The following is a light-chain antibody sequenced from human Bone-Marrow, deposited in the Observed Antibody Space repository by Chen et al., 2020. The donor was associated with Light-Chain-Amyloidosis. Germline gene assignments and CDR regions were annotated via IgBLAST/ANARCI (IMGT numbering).Light chain of an antibody. CDR2: EDD. Sequence: NFMLTQPHSVSESPGKTVIISCTRSSGSIATNYVQWYQQRPGSSPTTVIYEDDQRPSGVPDRFSVSIDRSSTSSSLTISGLKAEEEADYYCQSYQGSSQGVFGGGTKLTVL. V-gene: IGLV6-57*01. CDR1: SGSIATNY. J-gene: IGLJ3*02. CDR3: QSYQGSSQGV.